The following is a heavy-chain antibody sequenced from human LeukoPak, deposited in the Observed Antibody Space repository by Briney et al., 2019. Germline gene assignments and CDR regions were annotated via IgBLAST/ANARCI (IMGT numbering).Heavy chain of an antibody. CDR1: GFTFSHYW. Sequence: GGSLRLSGAASGFTFSHYWMHWVRQAPGKGLLWVSRINPDGSDPTYADSVKGRFTISRDNAKNTLYLQMNSLRAEDSAVYFCAGLPDPGWGQGTLVTVSS. V-gene: IGHV3-74*03. CDR2: INPDGSDP. J-gene: IGHJ4*02. CDR3: AGLPDPG.